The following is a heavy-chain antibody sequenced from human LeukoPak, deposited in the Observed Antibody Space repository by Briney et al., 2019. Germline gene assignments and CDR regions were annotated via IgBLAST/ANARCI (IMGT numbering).Heavy chain of an antibody. Sequence: SETLSLTCTVSGGSISSYYWSWTRQPPGKGLEWIGYIYYSGSTNYNPSLKSRVTISVDTSKNQFSLKLSSVTAADTAVYYCARYIAAADMDAFDIWGQGTMVTVSS. D-gene: IGHD6-13*01. CDR3: ARYIAAADMDAFDI. J-gene: IGHJ3*02. CDR1: GGSISSYY. CDR2: IYYSGST. V-gene: IGHV4-59*01.